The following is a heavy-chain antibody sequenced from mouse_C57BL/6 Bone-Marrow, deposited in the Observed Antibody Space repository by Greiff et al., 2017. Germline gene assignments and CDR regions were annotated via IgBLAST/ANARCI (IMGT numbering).Heavy chain of an antibody. CDR1: GYAFSSSW. J-gene: IGHJ2*01. D-gene: IGHD2-1*01. V-gene: IGHV1-82*01. Sequence: VQLQQSGPELVKPGASVKISCKASGYAFSSSWMNWVKQRPGQGLEWIGRIYPGDGDTNYNGKFKGKATLTADKSSSTAYMQLSSLTSEDSAVYFCARPLDGINFDYWGQGTTLTVSS. CDR3: ARPLDGINFDY. CDR2: IYPGDGDT.